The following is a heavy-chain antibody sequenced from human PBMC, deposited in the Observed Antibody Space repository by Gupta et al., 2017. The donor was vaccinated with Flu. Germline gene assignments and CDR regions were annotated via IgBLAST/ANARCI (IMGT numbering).Heavy chain of an antibody. CDR1: GYTLTELS. D-gene: IGHD3-10*01. CDR3: ATDGYDSGAFAI. CDR2: FDPEDGET. J-gene: IGHJ3*02. Sequence: QVQLVQSGAEVKKPGASVKVSCQVSGYTLTELSMHWVRQAPGKGLEWMGGFDPEDGETIYAQKFQGRVTMTEDTSTETAYMELRRMRSEDTAVYYFATDGYDSGAFAIGGQGTMVTVYS. V-gene: IGHV1-24*01.